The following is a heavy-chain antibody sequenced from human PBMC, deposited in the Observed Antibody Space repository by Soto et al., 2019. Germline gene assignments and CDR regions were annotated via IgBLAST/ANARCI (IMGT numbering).Heavy chain of an antibody. D-gene: IGHD1-26*01. J-gene: IGHJ3*01. Sequence: GASVKVSCKASGYTFTSYYMQWVRPAPGQGLEWMGIINPSGGSTSYAQKFQGRVTMTRDTSTSTVYMELSSLRSEDTAVYYCAKSGLRSSFDFWGQGTMVTVSS. CDR2: INPSGGST. CDR3: AKSGLRSSFDF. CDR1: GYTFTSYY. V-gene: IGHV1-46*03.